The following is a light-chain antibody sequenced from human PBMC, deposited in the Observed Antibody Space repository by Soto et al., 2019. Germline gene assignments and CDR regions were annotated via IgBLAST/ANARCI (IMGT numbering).Light chain of an antibody. CDR3: QQRSNWIT. J-gene: IGKJ5*01. CDR2: KAS. V-gene: IGKV1-5*03. Sequence: DIQMTQSPSTLSGSVGDRVTITCRASQSVNRWLAWYQQKPGKAPKLLIYKASTLKSGVPSRFSGSGSGTDFTLTISSLEPEDFAVYYCQQRSNWITFGQGTRLQIK. CDR1: QSVNRW.